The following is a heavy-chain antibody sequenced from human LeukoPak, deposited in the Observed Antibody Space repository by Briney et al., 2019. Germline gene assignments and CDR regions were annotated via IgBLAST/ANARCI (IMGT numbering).Heavy chain of an antibody. CDR2: INADGRAE. J-gene: IGHJ4*02. CDR1: GFTFNKSW. V-gene: IGHV3-7*01. Sequence: GGSLRLSCAASGFTFNKSWMTWVRQTPGKGLEWVANINADGRAEYYVDSVRGRFAISRDNAKSSVFLQMNNLGAEDTAVYYCAKWGSTWGFDNWGQGTLVTVSS. CDR3: AKWGSTWGFDN. D-gene: IGHD7-27*01.